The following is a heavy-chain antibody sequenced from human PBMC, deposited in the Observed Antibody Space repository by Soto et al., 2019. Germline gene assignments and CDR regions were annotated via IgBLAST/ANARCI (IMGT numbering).Heavy chain of an antibody. Sequence: GGSLRLSCAASGFTFSSYWMSWVRQAPGRGLEWVANIKQDGSEKYYVDSVKGRFTISRDNAKNSLYLQMNSLRAEDTAVYYCARESIPGGYDPNYYYYGMDVWGQGTTVTVSS. CDR3: ARESIPGGYDPNYYYYGMDV. V-gene: IGHV3-7*01. J-gene: IGHJ6*02. CDR2: IKQDGSEK. D-gene: IGHD5-12*01. CDR1: GFTFSSYW.